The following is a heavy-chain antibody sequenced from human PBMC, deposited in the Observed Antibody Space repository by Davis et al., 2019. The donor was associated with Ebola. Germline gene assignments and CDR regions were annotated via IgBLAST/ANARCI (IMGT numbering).Heavy chain of an antibody. CDR3: VRLVYNYGYNYYGMDV. V-gene: IGHV4-4*02. CDR2: IYHSGST. J-gene: IGHJ6*02. D-gene: IGHD5-18*01. CDR1: GDSISSRNW. Sequence: SETLSLTCAVSGDSISSRNWWSWVHQSPGKGLEWIGEIYHSGSTSYNPSLKSRVTISVDMSKNQFSLRLSSVTAADTAVYYCVRLVYNYGYNYYGMDVWGQGTTVTASS.